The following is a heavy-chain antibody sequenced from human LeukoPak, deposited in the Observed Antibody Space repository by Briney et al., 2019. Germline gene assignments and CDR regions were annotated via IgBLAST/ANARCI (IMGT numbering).Heavy chain of an antibody. Sequence: GGSLRLSCAASGFTFSSYAMSWVRRAPGKGLEWVSAISGSGGSTYYADSVKGRFTISRDNSKNTLYLQMNSLRAEDTAVYYCAKLSDSSWYYFDYWGQGTLVTVSS. CDR1: GFTFSSYA. J-gene: IGHJ4*02. D-gene: IGHD6-13*01. CDR2: ISGSGGST. V-gene: IGHV3-23*01. CDR3: AKLSDSSWYYFDY.